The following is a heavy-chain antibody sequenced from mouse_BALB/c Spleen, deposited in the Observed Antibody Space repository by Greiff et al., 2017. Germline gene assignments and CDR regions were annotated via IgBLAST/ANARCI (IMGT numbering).Heavy chain of an antibody. D-gene: IGHD6-1*01. V-gene: IGHV4-1*02. CDR1: GFDFSRYW. CDR2: INPDSSTI. Sequence: EVQLQESGGGLVQPGGSLKLSCAASGFDFSRYWMSWVRQSPGKGLEWIGEINPDSSTINYTPSLKDKFIISSDNAKNTLYLQMSKVRSEDTALYNCARHSRRDWYFDVWGAGTTVTVSS. CDR3: ARHSRRDWYFDV. J-gene: IGHJ1*01.